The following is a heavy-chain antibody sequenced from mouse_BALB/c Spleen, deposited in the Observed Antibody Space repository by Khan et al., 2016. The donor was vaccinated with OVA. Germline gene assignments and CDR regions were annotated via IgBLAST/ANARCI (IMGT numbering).Heavy chain of an antibody. CDR1: GYSITSDYA. CDR3: ARIYGGDFDY. D-gene: IGHD1-1*01. J-gene: IGHJ2*01. V-gene: IGHV3-2*02. CDR2: ISYRGNT. Sequence: EVQLQESGPGLVKPSQSLSLTCTVTGYSITSDYAWNWIRQFPGNKLEWMGHISYRGNTKSHPSLKSRISITRDTSKNQFFLQLNSVTTEDTATYYCARIYGGDFDYWGQGTTLTVSS.